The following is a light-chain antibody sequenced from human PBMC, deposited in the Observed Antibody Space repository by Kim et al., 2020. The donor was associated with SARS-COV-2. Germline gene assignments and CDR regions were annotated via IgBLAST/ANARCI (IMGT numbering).Light chain of an antibody. CDR2: NDN. V-gene: IGLV1-44*01. CDR1: GSNIGSNG. Sequence: GQKVTVFCSGSGSNIGSNGVNWYQQVPGTAPKLLIYNDNQRPSGVPDRVSGSKSGTSASLAIGGLQSGDEAHYYCAAWDNRLKGWVFGGGTQLTVL. CDR3: AAWDNRLKGWV. J-gene: IGLJ3*02.